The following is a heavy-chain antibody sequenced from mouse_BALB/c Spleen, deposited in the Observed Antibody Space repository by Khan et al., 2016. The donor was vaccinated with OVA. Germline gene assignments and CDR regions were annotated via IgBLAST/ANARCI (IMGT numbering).Heavy chain of an antibody. D-gene: IGHD1-2*01. CDR1: GYSFTDYY. CDR2: ISPGSGDT. CDR3: ARRNYFGYTFAY. J-gene: IGHJ3*01. V-gene: IGHV1-77*01. Sequence: QVQLKQSGAELARPGASVKLSCKASGYSFTDYYINWVKQRTGQGLEWIGEISPGSGDTYYNEKFKGKATLTADKSSSTAYMQLSSLTSEDSAFYFCARRNYFGYTFAYWGQGTLVTVSA.